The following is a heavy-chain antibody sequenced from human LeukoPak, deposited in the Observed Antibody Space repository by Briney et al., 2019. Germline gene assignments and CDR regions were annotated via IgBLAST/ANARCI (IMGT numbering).Heavy chain of an antibody. V-gene: IGHV4-34*01. Sequence: PSETLSLTCTVSGVSISSYYWSWIRQPPGKGLEWIGEINHSGSTNYNPSLKSRVTISVDTSKNQFSLKLSSVTAADTAVYYCARESGSYLWRSWLNPWGQGTLVTVSS. CDR2: INHSGST. CDR3: ARESGSYLWRSWLNP. D-gene: IGHD3-16*01. J-gene: IGHJ5*02. CDR1: GVSISSYY.